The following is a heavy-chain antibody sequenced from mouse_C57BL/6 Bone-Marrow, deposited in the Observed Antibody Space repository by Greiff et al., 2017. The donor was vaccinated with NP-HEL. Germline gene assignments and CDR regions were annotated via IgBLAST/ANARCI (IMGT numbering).Heavy chain of an antibody. CDR2: IYPGRGST. D-gene: IGHD2-3*01. CDR3: AKGWLACAMDC. J-gene: IGHJ4*01. V-gene: IGHV1-55*01. CDR1: GYTFTSYW. Sequence: QVQLQQPGAELVKPGASVKMSCKASGYTFTSYWITWVKQRPGQGLEWIGDIYPGRGSTNYNEKFKSKATLTVDTSSSTAYMQLSSLTSEDSAVYYCAKGWLACAMDCWGQGTSVTVCS.